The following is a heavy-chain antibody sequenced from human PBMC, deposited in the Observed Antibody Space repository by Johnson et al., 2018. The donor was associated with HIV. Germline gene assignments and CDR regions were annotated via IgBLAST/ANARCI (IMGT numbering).Heavy chain of an antibody. CDR3: ARERRLGGAFDI. CDR1: GFTFSRYW. Sequence: VQPGGSLRLSCAASGFTFSRYWMSWVRQAPGKGLEWVANIKQDGSEKYYADSVKGRFTISRDNSKNTLYLQMNSLRAEDTAVYYCARERRLGGAFDIWGQGTMVTVSS. V-gene: IGHV3-7*01. CDR2: IKQDGSEK. J-gene: IGHJ3*02. D-gene: IGHD3-16*01.